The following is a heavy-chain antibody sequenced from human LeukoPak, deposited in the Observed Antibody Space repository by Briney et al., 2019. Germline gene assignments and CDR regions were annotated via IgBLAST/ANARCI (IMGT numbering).Heavy chain of an antibody. D-gene: IGHD2-21*02. J-gene: IGHJ5*02. Sequence: GASVKVSCKASGYTLTSYGISWVRQAPGQGLEWMGWISAYNGNTNYAQKLQGRVTMTTDTSTSTAYMELRSLRSDDTAVYYCARLAYCGGDCWDWFDPWGQGTLVTVSS. CDR3: ARLAYCGGDCWDWFDP. CDR2: ISAYNGNT. V-gene: IGHV1-18*01. CDR1: GYTLTSYG.